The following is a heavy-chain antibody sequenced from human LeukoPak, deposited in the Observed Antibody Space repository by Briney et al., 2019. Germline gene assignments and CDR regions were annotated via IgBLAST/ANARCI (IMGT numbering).Heavy chain of an antibody. V-gene: IGHV3-21*01. CDR1: GFTFSSYS. CDR3: ARALSGYCSGGSCYSGYYFDY. D-gene: IGHD2-15*01. Sequence: KAGGSLRLSCAASGFTFSSYSMNWVRQAPWKGLEWVSSISSSSSYIYYADSVKGRFTISRDNAKNSLYLQMNSLRAEDTAVYYCARALSGYCSGGSCYSGYYFDYWGQGTLVTVSS. CDR2: ISSSSSYI. J-gene: IGHJ4*02.